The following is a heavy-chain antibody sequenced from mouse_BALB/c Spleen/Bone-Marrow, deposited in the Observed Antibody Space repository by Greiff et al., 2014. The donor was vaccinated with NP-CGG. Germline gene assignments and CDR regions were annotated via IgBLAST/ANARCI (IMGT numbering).Heavy chain of an antibody. J-gene: IGHJ4*01. CDR2: IYPGNVNT. V-gene: IGHV1S56*01. Sequence: VQLQQSGPELVKPGASVRISCKASGYTFTSSYIHWVKQRPGQGLEWIGWIYPGNVNTKYNEKFKGKATLTADKSSSTAYMQLSSLTSEDSAVYFCARDTMDYWGQGTSVTVSS. CDR3: ARDTMDY. CDR1: GYTFTSSY.